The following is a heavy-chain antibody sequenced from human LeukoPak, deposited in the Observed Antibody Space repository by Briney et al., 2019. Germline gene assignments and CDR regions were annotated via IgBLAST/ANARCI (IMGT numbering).Heavy chain of an antibody. CDR1: GYTFTSYD. D-gene: IGHD6-13*01. CDR3: ASPQTGAAGRQVDY. J-gene: IGHJ4*02. Sequence: ASVKVSCKASGYTFTSYDINWVRQATGQGLEWMGWMNPNSGNTGYAQKFQGRVTMTRNTSISTAYMELSSLRSEDTAVYYCASPQTGAAGRQVDYWGQGTLVTVSS. V-gene: IGHV1-8*01. CDR2: MNPNSGNT.